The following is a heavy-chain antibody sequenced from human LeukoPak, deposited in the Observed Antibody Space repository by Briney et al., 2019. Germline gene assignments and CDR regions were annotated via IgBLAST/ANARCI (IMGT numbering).Heavy chain of an antibody. Sequence: PGGSLRLFCAVSGFPFSIYEMNWVRQAPGKGPEWVSNIGSSGTTRYYADSVKGRFSISRDNAKNSLYLQMNSLRVEDTGVYYCALLAVASDFDYWGQGALVTVSS. V-gene: IGHV3-48*03. CDR2: IGSSGTTR. J-gene: IGHJ4*02. CDR1: GFPFSIYE. CDR3: ALLAVASDFDY. D-gene: IGHD6-19*01.